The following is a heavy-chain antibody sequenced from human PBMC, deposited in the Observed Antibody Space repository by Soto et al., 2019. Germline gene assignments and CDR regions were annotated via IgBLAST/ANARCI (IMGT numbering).Heavy chain of an antibody. V-gene: IGHV4-30-2*01. CDR2: IYHSGST. Sequence: QLQLQESGSGLVKPSQTLSLICAVSGGSISSGGYSWSWIRQPPGKGLEWIGYIYHSGSTYYNPDLKGRVXTXVXXSKNPFSWTLSSVTAADTAVYYCARGMTAVTPLDYWGQRTLVTVSS. J-gene: IGHJ4*02. CDR1: GGSISSGGYS. CDR3: ARGMTAVTPLDY. D-gene: IGHD4-4*01.